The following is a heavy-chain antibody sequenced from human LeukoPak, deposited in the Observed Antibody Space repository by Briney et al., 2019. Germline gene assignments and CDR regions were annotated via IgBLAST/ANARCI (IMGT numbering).Heavy chain of an antibody. V-gene: IGHV3-23*01. Sequence: QTGGSLRLSCAASGFTFSSYAMSWVRQAPGKGLEWVSAISGSGGSTYYADSVKGRFTISRGNSKNTLYLQMNSLRAEDTAVYYCASVRPSSSWSFDYWGQGTLVTVSA. CDR3: ASVRPSSSWSFDY. CDR2: ISGSGGST. J-gene: IGHJ4*02. CDR1: GFTFSSYA. D-gene: IGHD6-13*01.